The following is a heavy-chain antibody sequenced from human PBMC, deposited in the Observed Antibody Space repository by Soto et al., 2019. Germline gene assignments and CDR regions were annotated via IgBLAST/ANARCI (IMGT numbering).Heavy chain of an antibody. CDR3: AKNGGPGDYFDY. CDR2: ISGSGGST. V-gene: IGHV3-23*01. CDR1: GFTFSSYA. D-gene: IGHD3-16*01. J-gene: IGHJ4*02. Sequence: EVPLLESGGGLVQPGGSLRLSCAASGFTFSSYAMSWVRQAPGKGLEWVSAISGSGGSTYYADSVKGRFTISRDNSKNTLYLQMNSLRAEDTAVYYCAKNGGPGDYFDYWGQGTLVTVSS.